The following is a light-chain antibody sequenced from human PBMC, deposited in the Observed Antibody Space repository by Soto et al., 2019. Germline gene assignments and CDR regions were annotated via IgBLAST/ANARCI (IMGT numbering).Light chain of an antibody. Sequence: DVQMTQSPSSLSAFVGDRVTITCRASQGIAPYLAWFQQKPGKVPKLLIYATSTLQSGVPSRFSGSGSGTDFTLTIISLQPEDVGTYYCQKYNSAPLTFGGGTKVEIK. CDR3: QKYNSAPLT. V-gene: IGKV1-27*01. J-gene: IGKJ4*01. CDR1: QGIAPY. CDR2: ATS.